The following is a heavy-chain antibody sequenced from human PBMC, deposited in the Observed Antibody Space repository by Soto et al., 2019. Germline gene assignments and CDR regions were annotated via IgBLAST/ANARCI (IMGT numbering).Heavy chain of an antibody. V-gene: IGHV3-30-3*01. CDR1: GFTFSSYA. CDR3: ARDLVPYYYYGMDV. CDR2: ISYDGSNK. D-gene: IGHD2-8*02. Sequence: QVQLVESGGGVVQPGRSLRLSCAASGFTFSSYAMHWVRQAPGKGLEWVAVISYDGSNKYYADSVKGRFTISRDNSKNTLYLQMNSLRAEDTAVYYCARDLVPYYYYGMDVWGQGTTVTVSS. J-gene: IGHJ6*02.